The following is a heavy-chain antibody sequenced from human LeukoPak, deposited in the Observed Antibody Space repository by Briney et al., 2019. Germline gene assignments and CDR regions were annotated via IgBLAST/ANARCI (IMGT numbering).Heavy chain of an antibody. V-gene: IGHV1-69*05. D-gene: IGHD3-22*01. J-gene: IGHJ4*02. CDR3: ARAGITMIVATSLDY. Sequence: SAKVSCKASGGTFSSYAISWVRQAPGQGLEWMGRIIPIFGTANYAQKFQGRVTITTDESTSTAYIELSSLRSEDTAVYYCARAGITMIVATSLDYWGQGTLVTVSS. CDR2: IIPIFGTA. CDR1: GGTFSSYA.